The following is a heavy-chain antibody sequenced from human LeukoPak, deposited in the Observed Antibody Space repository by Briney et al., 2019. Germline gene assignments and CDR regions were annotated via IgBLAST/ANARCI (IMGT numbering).Heavy chain of an antibody. CDR2: ISGSGGST. Sequence: GGSLRLSCAASGFTFSSYAMSWVRQAPGKGLEWVSDISGSGGSTYYADSVKGRFTISRDNYKNTMYLQMNSLRAEDTAVYYCAKGVLGYCSGGSCYFDYWGQGTLVTVSS. CDR3: AKGVLGYCSGGSCYFDY. V-gene: IGHV3-23*01. J-gene: IGHJ4*02. D-gene: IGHD2-15*01. CDR1: GFTFSSYA.